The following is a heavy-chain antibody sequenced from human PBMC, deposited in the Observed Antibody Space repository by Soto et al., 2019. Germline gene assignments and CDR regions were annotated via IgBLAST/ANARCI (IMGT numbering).Heavy chain of an antibody. D-gene: IGHD6-19*01. CDR1: GYTFTSYY. V-gene: IGHV1-46*01. Sequence: QVQLVQSGAEVKKPGASVKVSCKASGYTFTSYYMHWVRQAPGQGLEWMGIINPSGGSTSYAQKFQGRGTMTRDTSTSTVYMELSSLRSEDTAVYYCARVHRIAVAGTFLDYWGQGTLVTVSS. CDR3: ARVHRIAVAGTFLDY. CDR2: INPSGGST. J-gene: IGHJ4*02.